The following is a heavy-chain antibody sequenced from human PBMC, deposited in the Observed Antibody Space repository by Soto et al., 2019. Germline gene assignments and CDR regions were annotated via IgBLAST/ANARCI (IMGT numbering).Heavy chain of an antibody. CDR2: IYYSGST. J-gene: IGHJ5*02. V-gene: IGHV4-59*01. CDR3: ARDLSHSYYYGSGSYRGFDP. D-gene: IGHD3-10*01. CDR1: GGSISSYY. Sequence: GTLSLTCTVSGGSISSYYWSWIRQPPGKGLEWIGYIYYSGSTNYNPSLKSRVTISVDTSKNQFSLKLSSVTAADTAVYYCARDLSHSYYYGSGSYRGFDPWGQGTLVTVSS.